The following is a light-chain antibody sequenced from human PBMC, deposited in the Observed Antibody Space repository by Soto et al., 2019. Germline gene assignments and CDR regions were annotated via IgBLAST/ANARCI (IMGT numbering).Light chain of an antibody. Sequence: DIQMTQSPSSLSASVGDRVTITCRASQSISSYLNWYQQKPGKAPKLLIYAASSLQSGVPSRFSGSGSGTDFTLTNSSLQPEDFATYYCQQSYSTPSTFGQGTKLDTK. J-gene: IGKJ2*01. V-gene: IGKV1-39*01. CDR3: QQSYSTPST. CDR2: AAS. CDR1: QSISSY.